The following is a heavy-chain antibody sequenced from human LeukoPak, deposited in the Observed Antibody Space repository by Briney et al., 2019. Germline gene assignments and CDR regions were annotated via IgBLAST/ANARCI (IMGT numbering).Heavy chain of an antibody. V-gene: IGHV3-53*01. CDR3: ARGGRSSGRYLYNFDY. J-gene: IGHJ4*02. D-gene: IGHD1-26*01. Sequence: GCPRLSSAAPGFTLSSNYMSSVRPAPRKGLEWVSVIYSGGSSYYADSVKGRFTLSRDNSKNTLYLQMNSLRAEYTAVYYCARGGRSSGRYLYNFDYWGQGTLVSVSS. CDR2: IYSGGSS. CDR1: GFTLSSNY.